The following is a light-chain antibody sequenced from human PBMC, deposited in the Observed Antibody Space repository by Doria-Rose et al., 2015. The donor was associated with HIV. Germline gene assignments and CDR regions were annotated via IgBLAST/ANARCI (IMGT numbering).Light chain of an antibody. CDR1: QSLLYTSKNY. Sequence: TQSPESLGMSLGERATFNCKSNQSLLYTSKNYLAWYQQKPGQPPKLLIYWASTGQSAVPARFRGSSSWTDFTLTISSLEAEDVAVYYSQQYYDTPSFGPGTTVDIK. CDR2: WAS. V-gene: IGKV4-1*01. J-gene: IGKJ3*01. CDR3: QQYYDTPS.